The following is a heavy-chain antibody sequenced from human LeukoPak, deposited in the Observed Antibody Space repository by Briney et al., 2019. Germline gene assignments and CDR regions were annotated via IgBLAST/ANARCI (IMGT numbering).Heavy chain of an antibody. CDR1: GFTFSDYY. J-gene: IGHJ4*02. V-gene: IGHV3-11*01. Sequence: GGSLRLSCAASGFTFSDYYMSWIRQAPGKGLEWVSYISSSGSTIYYADSVKGRFTISRDNSKNTLYLQMNSLRAEDTAVYYCAQGQGVGAGTLYFDYWGQGTLVTVSS. D-gene: IGHD6-13*01. CDR2: ISSSGSTI. CDR3: AQGQGVGAGTLYFDY.